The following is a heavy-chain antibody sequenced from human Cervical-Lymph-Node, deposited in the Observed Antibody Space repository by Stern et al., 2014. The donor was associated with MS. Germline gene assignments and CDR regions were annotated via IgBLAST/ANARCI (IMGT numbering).Heavy chain of an antibody. D-gene: IGHD3-10*01. V-gene: IGHV3-33*01. J-gene: IGHJ6*02. CDR1: GFTFRSYG. CDR2: IWYDGRNN. CDR3: ARDPGITMVGYYYYGRDV. Sequence: QVQLVQSGGGVVQPGRSLRLSCAASGFTFRSYGMHWVRPAPGKGLEWVAVIWYDGRNNYYAASVNGRFTIYRDNSKNTVYLEMNSLRAEDTAVYYCARDPGITMVGYYYYGRDVWGQGTTVTVSS.